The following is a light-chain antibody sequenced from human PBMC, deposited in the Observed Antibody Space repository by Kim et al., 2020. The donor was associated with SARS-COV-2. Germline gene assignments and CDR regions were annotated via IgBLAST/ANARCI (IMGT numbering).Light chain of an antibody. CDR2: DAS. J-gene: IGKJ2*01. CDR3: QQRSSWPPFT. CDR1: QNIDNQ. Sequence: EIVLTQSPATLSLSPGDRATLSCRASQNIDNQLAWYQHKPCQAPRLLISDASNRATGVPARFSGSGSGTDFTLTISTLEPEDFAVYFCQQRSSWPPFTFGQGT. V-gene: IGKV3-11*01.